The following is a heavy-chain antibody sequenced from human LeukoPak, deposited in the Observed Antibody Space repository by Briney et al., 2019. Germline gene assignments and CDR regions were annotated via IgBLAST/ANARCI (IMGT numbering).Heavy chain of an antibody. J-gene: IGHJ3*02. D-gene: IGHD3-22*01. V-gene: IGHV1-8*01. Sequence: GASVKVSCTASGYTFTSYDINWVRQATGQGLEWMGWMNPNSGNTGYAQKFQGRVTMTRDMSMSTAYMESSRLRSDDTAVYYCAGEDNSSGYRPFDIWGQGTMVTVPS. CDR2: MNPNSGNT. CDR3: AGEDNSSGYRPFDI. CDR1: GYTFTSYD.